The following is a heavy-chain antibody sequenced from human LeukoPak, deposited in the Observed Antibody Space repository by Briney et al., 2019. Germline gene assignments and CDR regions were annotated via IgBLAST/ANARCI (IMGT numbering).Heavy chain of an antibody. Sequence: PGGSLRLSCAASGFTFSSYGMHWVRQAPGKGLEWVAVISYDGSNTYYADSVKGRFTISRDNSKNTLYLQMNSLRAEDTAVYYCAKGLYYDSSGYYMNWFDPWGQGTLVTVSS. CDR2: ISYDGSNT. CDR3: AKGLYYDSSGYYMNWFDP. V-gene: IGHV3-30*18. J-gene: IGHJ5*02. CDR1: GFTFSSYG. D-gene: IGHD3-22*01.